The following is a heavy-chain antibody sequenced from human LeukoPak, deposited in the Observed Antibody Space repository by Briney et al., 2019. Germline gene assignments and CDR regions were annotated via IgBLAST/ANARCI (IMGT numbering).Heavy chain of an antibody. CDR1: GYTLTEVS. V-gene: IGHV1-24*01. CDR2: FDPEDGET. D-gene: IGHD3-10*01. J-gene: IGHJ4*02. Sequence: ASVKVSCTVSGYTLTEVSIHWVRQTPGEGLEWMGGFDPEDGETIYAQKFQGRVYMTEDTSTDTANMELSSLRSEDTAVYYCATGGTYSYGDTTYHTFDYWGQGTLLTVSS. CDR3: ATGGTYSYGDTTYHTFDY.